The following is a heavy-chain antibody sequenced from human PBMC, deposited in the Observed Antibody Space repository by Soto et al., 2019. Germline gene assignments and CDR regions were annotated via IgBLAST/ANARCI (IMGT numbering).Heavy chain of an antibody. D-gene: IGHD2-2*01. CDR2: ISWKSGSV. Sequence: VQLVESGGGLVQPGSSLRLSCAASGFTFDDYAMHWVRQAPGKGLEWVSGISWKSGSVDYADSVKGRFTISRDNAKNSLYRQMNSLRAEDTALYFCAKDIASSPFYLDYWGQGTLVTVSS. CDR3: AKDIASSPFYLDY. J-gene: IGHJ4*02. CDR1: GFTFDDYA. V-gene: IGHV3-9*01.